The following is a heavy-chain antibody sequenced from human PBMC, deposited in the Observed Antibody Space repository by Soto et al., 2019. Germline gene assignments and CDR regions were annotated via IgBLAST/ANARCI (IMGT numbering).Heavy chain of an antibody. Sequence: QVQLVQSGAEVKKPGASVKVSCKASGYTFTSYGLSWVRQAPGQGLEWMGWINGYTGNTNYAQKFQGRVTMTTHTSTNTAYQDLWTLTSDDTAVYYCARSWVTGKGGIDVWGQGTTVTVSS. J-gene: IGHJ6*02. CDR1: GYTFTSYG. D-gene: IGHD3-16*01. CDR3: ARSWVTGKGGIDV. CDR2: INGYTGNT. V-gene: IGHV1-18*01.